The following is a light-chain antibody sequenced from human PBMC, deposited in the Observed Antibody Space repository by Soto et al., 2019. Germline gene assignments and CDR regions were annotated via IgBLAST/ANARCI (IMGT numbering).Light chain of an antibody. CDR3: QQYNSYLT. CDR1: QSISSW. Sequence: DIQMIQSPSTLSASVGDRVTITCRASQSISSWLAWYQQKPGKAPKLLIYDASSLESGVPSRFSGSGSGTEFSLTISSLQPDDLATYYCQQYNSYLTFGGGTKVEIK. J-gene: IGKJ4*01. V-gene: IGKV1-5*01. CDR2: DAS.